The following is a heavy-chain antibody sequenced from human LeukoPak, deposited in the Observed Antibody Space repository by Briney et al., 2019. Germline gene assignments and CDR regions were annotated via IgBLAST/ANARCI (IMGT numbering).Heavy chain of an antibody. CDR3: AREGNSGYDYVDY. CDR1: GGSMSNYY. CDR2: IYYSGST. D-gene: IGHD5-12*01. Sequence: SETLSLTCTVSGGSMSNYYWSWIRQPPGKGLEWIGHIYYSGSTNYNPSLKSRVTISVDTSKNQFSLKMSSVTAADTVVYYCAREGNSGYDYVDYWGQGTLVTVSS. V-gene: IGHV4-59*01. J-gene: IGHJ4*02.